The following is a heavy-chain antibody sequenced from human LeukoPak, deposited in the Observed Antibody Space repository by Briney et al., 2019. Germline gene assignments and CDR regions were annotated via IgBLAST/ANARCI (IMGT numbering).Heavy chain of an antibody. CDR3: ARELVGATGWFDP. CDR1: GGFVNEYY. CDR2: IDTSGRT. Sequence: NPSETLSLTCAVSGGFVNEYYWSWIRQPAGKGLEWIGRIDTSGRTDYNTSLKSRVTISIDTSKDQFSLKLSSVTAADTAVYYCARELVGATGWFDPWGQGTLVTVSS. J-gene: IGHJ5*02. V-gene: IGHV4-4*07. D-gene: IGHD1-26*01.